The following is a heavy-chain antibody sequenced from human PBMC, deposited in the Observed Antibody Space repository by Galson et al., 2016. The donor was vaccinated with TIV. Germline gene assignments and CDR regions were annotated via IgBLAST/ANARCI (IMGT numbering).Heavy chain of an antibody. CDR3: ARTTGAGIAARVLFDF. Sequence: ETLSLTCTVSGGSVSHTSYYWGWIRQPPGKGLEWIGTIYYTGITFYNPSLEGRVTVSVDTSKNHFSLKLSPVSAADTAVYYCARTTGAGIAARVLFDFWGQGTLVTVSS. CDR1: GGSVSHTSYY. V-gene: IGHV4-39*07. CDR2: IYYTGIT. J-gene: IGHJ4*02. D-gene: IGHD6-6*01.